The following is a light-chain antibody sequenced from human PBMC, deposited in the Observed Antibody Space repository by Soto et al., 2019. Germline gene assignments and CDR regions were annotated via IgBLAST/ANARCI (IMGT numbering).Light chain of an antibody. Sequence: EIVLTQSPATLSLSPGERATLSCRASQSVSSYLAWYQQKPGQAPRLLIHDASNRATGIPARFSGSGSGTDFTLTISSLEPEDFALYFCQQRSSWPRVTFGQGTKLDIK. CDR2: DAS. CDR3: QQRSSWPRVT. CDR1: QSVSSY. J-gene: IGKJ2*01. V-gene: IGKV3-11*01.